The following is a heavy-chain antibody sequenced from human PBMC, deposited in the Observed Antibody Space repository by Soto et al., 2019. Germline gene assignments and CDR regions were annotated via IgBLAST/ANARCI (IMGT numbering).Heavy chain of an antibody. V-gene: IGHV3-11*01. J-gene: IGHJ6*02. CDR3: ARDEKLLWFGEFQGMDV. Sequence: VGSLRLSCAASGFTFSDYYMSWIRQVPGKGLEWVSYISSSGSTIYYADSVKGRFTISRDNAKNSLYLQMNSLRAEDTAVYYCARDEKLLWFGEFQGMDVWGQGTTVTVSS. CDR1: GFTFSDYY. CDR2: ISSSGSTI. D-gene: IGHD3-10*01.